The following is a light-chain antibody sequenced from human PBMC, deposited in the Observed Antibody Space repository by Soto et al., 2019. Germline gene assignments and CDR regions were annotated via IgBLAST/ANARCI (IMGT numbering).Light chain of an antibody. CDR1: RGIGSC. Sequence: DIQMTQSPSSVSVSVGDRVTITCRASRGIGSCLAWYQQKPGKAPNLLIYAASSLQSGVPPRFSGSGSGTDFTLTISSLQPEDVATYYCQQCNSFPSTFGQGTRLEIE. CDR3: QQCNSFPST. J-gene: IGKJ5*01. CDR2: AAS. V-gene: IGKV1-12*02.